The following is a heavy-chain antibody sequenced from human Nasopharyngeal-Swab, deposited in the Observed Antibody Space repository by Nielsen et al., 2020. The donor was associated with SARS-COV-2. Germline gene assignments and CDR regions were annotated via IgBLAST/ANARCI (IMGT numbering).Heavy chain of an antibody. D-gene: IGHD6-19*01. Sequence: GGSLRLSCAASGFTFNTYSMNWVRQAPGKGLEWVANIHQHGDDKYYVDSVRGRFTISRDNAKNSLYLQMDSLRDEDTAVYFCATGEYSSGWWIFDYWGQGTLVTVSS. V-gene: IGHV3-7*01. CDR1: GFTFNTYS. CDR2: IHQHGDDK. CDR3: ATGEYSSGWWIFDY. J-gene: IGHJ4*02.